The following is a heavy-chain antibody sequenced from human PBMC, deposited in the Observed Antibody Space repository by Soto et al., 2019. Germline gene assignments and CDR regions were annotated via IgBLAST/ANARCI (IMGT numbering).Heavy chain of an antibody. Sequence: QVQLVESGGGVVQPGRSLRLSCAASGFTFSSYGMHWVRQAPGKGLEWVAVISYDGSNKYYADSVKGRFTISRDNSKNTLYLQMNSLRAEDTAVYYCAKDAPYYYGSGSYNLNTYYYYGMDVWGQGTTVTVSS. V-gene: IGHV3-30*18. CDR2: ISYDGSNK. J-gene: IGHJ6*02. CDR3: AKDAPYYYGSGSYNLNTYYYYGMDV. CDR1: GFTFSSYG. D-gene: IGHD3-10*01.